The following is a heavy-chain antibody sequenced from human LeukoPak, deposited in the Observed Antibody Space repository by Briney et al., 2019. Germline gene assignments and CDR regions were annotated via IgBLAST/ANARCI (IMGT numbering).Heavy chain of an antibody. V-gene: IGHV3-23*01. CDR1: GFTFSSYG. Sequence: PGGSLRLSCAASGFTFSSYGMSWVRQAPGKGLEWVSAISGSGGSTYYADSVKGRFTSSRDNPKSTLYLEMNSLRAEDTAVYYCAKDARRGLVLYNMDVWGKGTTVTISS. CDR3: AKDARRGLVLYNMDV. J-gene: IGHJ6*03. D-gene: IGHD4/OR15-4a*01. CDR2: ISGSGGST.